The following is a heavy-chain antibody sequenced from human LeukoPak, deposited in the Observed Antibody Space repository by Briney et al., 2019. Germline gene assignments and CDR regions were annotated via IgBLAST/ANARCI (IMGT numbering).Heavy chain of an antibody. CDR2: IYTSGST. CDR1: GNSFGDYY. J-gene: IGHJ6*03. D-gene: IGHD1-26*01. Sequence: SETLSLTCTVSGNSFGDYYWSWIRQPAGKGLEWIGRIYTSGSTTHNPSLKSRVTISVDTSKNQFSLKLSSVTAADTAVYYCARHLGGYEGATTQYYYYYYMDVWGKGTTVTISS. V-gene: IGHV4-4*07. CDR3: ARHLGGYEGATTQYYYYYYMDV.